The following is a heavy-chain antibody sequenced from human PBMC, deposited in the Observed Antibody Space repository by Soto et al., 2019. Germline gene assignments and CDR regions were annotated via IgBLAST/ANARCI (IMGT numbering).Heavy chain of an antibody. Sequence: EVQLVESGGGLVQRGGSLRLSCAASGFTFGIYSMNWVRQAPGKGLEWISYINGSSSTMYYADSVKGRSFISRDNADNSLYLQMNSLRDADTAVYYCARGDRFRCSGDRCFSDGLFLSWGQGTLVTVSS. CDR2: INGSSSTM. D-gene: IGHD2-15*01. V-gene: IGHV3-48*02. J-gene: IGHJ5*02. CDR3: ARGDRFRCSGDRCFSDGLFLS. CDR1: GFTFGIYS.